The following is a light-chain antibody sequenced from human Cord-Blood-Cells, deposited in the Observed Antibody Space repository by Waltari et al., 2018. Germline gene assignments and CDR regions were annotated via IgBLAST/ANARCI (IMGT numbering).Light chain of an antibody. CDR1: QSVLYRSNNKND. J-gene: IGKJ1*01. V-gene: IGKV4-1*01. CDR3: QQYDSTPWT. CDR2: WAS. Sequence: DLVMTQSPDSLAVSLGERATINCKSSQSVLYRSNNKNDLAWYQQKPGQPPKLLIYWASTRESGVPDRFRGSGSGTDFTLTISSLQAEDVAVYYCQQYDSTPWTFGQGTKVEIK.